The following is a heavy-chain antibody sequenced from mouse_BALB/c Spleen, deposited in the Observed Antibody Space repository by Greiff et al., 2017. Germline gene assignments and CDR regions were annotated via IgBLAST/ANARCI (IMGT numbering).Heavy chain of an antibody. V-gene: IGHV1S137*01. CDR3: ARKNDYDGWYFDV. D-gene: IGHD2-4*01. J-gene: IGHJ1*01. Sequence: QVQLKESGAELVRPGVSVKISCKGSGYTFTDYAMHWVKQSHAKSLEWIGVISTYYGDASYNQKFKGKATMTVDKSSSTAYMELARLTSEDSAIYYCARKNDYDGWYFDVWGAGTTVTVSS. CDR1: GYTFTDYA. CDR2: ISTYYGDA.